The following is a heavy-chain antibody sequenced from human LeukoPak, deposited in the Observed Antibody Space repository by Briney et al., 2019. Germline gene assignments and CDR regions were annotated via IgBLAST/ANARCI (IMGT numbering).Heavy chain of an antibody. CDR2: ISAYNGNT. V-gene: IGHV1-18*04. CDR3: ATTKRSIAAAGKPLDY. CDR1: GYTFTSYG. Sequence: ASVKVSCKASGYTFTSYGISWVRQAPGQGVEWMGWISAYNGNTNYAQKLQGRVTMTTDTSTSTAYMELRSLRSDDTAVYYCATTKRSIAAAGKPLDYWGQGTLVTVSS. D-gene: IGHD6-13*01. J-gene: IGHJ4*02.